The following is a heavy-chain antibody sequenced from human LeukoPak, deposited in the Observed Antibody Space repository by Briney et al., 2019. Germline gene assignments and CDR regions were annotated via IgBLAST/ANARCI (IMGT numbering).Heavy chain of an antibody. V-gene: IGHV4-30-2*01. Sequence: SETLSLTCAVSGVSISSGGYSWSWIRQPPGKGLEWIGYIYHSGSTYYNPSLKSRVTISVDRSKSQFSLKLSSVTAADTAVYYCATSDTGRLPEFDYWGQGTLVTVSS. D-gene: IGHD6-25*01. CDR3: ATSDTGRLPEFDY. J-gene: IGHJ4*02. CDR1: GVSISSGGYS. CDR2: IYHSGST.